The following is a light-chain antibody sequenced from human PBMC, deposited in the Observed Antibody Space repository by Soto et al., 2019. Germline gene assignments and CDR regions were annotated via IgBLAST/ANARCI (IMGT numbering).Light chain of an antibody. V-gene: IGKV1-5*01. CDR3: QQYNTYGLT. J-gene: IGKJ4*02. CDR1: QSVGNS. CDR2: DAS. Sequence: GDRVSITCRASQSVGNSLAWYQQRPGKAPKLLIFDASTLESGVPSKFSGSGSDTEFTFTISSLQPDDSATYYCQQYNTYGLTFGGGTKVDNK.